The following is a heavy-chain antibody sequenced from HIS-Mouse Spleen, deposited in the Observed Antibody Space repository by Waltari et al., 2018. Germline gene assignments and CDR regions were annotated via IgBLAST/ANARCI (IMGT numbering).Heavy chain of an antibody. V-gene: IGHV4-39*07. CDR3: AREIPYSSSWYDWYFDL. D-gene: IGHD6-13*01. CDR2: IYYSGST. Sequence: QLQLQESGPALVKPSETLSLTCTVSGGSLSTSSYSWGWIRQPPGKGLELIGSIYYSGSTYYNPSLKSRVTISVDTSKNQFSLKLSSVTAADTAVYYCAREIPYSSSWYDWYFDLWGRGTLVTVSS. CDR1: GGSLSTSSYS. J-gene: IGHJ2*01.